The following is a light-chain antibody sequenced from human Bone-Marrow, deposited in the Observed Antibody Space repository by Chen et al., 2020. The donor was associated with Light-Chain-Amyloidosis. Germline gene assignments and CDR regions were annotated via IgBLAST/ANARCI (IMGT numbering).Light chain of an antibody. CDR1: QSVSSY. CDR2: DAS. J-gene: IGKJ3*01. V-gene: IGKV3-11*01. Sequence: EVVLTQSPATLSLSPGERATLSCRASQSVSSYLAWFQQKPGQAPSLLIYDASNRATGIPARFSGSGSGTDVTLTISSLEPEDFAVYYCHQRNNWPFTFGPGTTVDIK. CDR3: HQRNNWPFT.